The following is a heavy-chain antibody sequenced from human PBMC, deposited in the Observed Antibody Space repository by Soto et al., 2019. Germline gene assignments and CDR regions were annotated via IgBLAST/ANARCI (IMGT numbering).Heavy chain of an antibody. CDR2: ISWNSGSI. J-gene: IGHJ4*02. V-gene: IGHV3-9*01. Sequence: DVQLVESGGGLVQPGRSLRLSCAASGFTFDDYAMHWVRQAPGKGLEWVSGISWNSGSIGYADSVKGRFTISRDNAKNSLYLQMNSLRAEDTALYYCAKDGYGDYWGQGTLVTVSS. CDR1: GFTFDDYA. CDR3: AKDGYGDY. D-gene: IGHD5-18*01.